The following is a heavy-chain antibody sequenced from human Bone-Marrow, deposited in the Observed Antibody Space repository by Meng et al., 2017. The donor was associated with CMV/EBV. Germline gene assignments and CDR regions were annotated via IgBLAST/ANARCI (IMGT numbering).Heavy chain of an antibody. Sequence: GESLKISCAASGFTVSSSYLSWVRQAPGKGLEWVSVIYSAGTTYYADSVKGRFTISRDNSKNTMYLQMNSLRAEDTAVYYCARRLYGSGTLDYWGQGNLVTFSS. CDR1: GFTVSSSY. J-gene: IGHJ4*02. CDR3: ARRLYGSGTLDY. D-gene: IGHD3-10*01. V-gene: IGHV3-53*01. CDR2: IYSAGTT.